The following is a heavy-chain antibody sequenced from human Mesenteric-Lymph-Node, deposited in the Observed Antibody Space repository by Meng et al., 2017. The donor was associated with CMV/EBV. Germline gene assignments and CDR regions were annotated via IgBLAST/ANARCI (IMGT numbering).Heavy chain of an antibody. D-gene: IGHD2-2*01. CDR1: GYSISSGYY. V-gene: IGHV4-38-2*02. CDR3: ARGGIAYCSSTSCYEEYFQH. J-gene: IGHJ1*01. CDR2: IYHSGST. Sequence: SDTLSLTCTVSGYSISSGYYWGWIRQPPGKGPEWIGSIYHSGSTYYNPSLKSRVTISVDTSKNQSSLKLSPVTAADPAVYYCARGGIAYCSSTSCYEEYFQHWGQGTLVTVSS.